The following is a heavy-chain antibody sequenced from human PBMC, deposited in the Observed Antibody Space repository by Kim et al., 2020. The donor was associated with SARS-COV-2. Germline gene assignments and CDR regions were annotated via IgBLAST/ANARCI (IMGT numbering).Heavy chain of an antibody. CDR1: GFTFSSYA. Sequence: GGSLRLSCAASGFTFSSYAMHWVRQAPGKGLEWVAVISYDGSNKYYADSVKGRFTISRDNSKNTLYLQMNSLRAEDTAVYYCASSYQLLYEGVRDAFDIWGQGTMVTVSS. CDR3: ASSYQLLYEGVRDAFDI. CDR2: ISYDGSNK. J-gene: IGHJ3*02. D-gene: IGHD2-2*02. V-gene: IGHV3-30-3*01.